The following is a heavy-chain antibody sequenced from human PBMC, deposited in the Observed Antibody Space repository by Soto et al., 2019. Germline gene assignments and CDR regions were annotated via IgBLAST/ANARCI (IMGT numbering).Heavy chain of an antibody. D-gene: IGHD3-22*01. J-gene: IGHJ6*02. CDR1: GYSFTSYW. CDR3: ARRTPYYYDSSGSIQGGMDV. CDR2: IYPGDSDT. Sequence: GESLKISCXGSGYSFTSYWIGWVRQMPGKGLEWMGIIYPGDSDTRYSPSFQGQVTISADKSISTAYLQWSSLKASDTAMYYCARRTPYYYDSSGSIQGGMDVWGQGTTVTVSS. V-gene: IGHV5-51*01.